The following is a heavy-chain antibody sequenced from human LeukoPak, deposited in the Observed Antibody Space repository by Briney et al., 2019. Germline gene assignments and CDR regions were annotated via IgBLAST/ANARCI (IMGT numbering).Heavy chain of an antibody. CDR2: FYYSGRT. Sequence: SETLSLTCAVSGGSISSGVYSWSWIRQPPGKGLEWIGYFYYSGRTYYNPSLNSRVTISVDTSKNQFSLKLNSVTAADTAVYYCARVPRITMVRGVIIRGAYYFDYWGQGTLVTVSS. D-gene: IGHD3-10*01. CDR1: GGSISSGVYS. J-gene: IGHJ4*02. CDR3: ARVPRITMVRGVIIRGAYYFDY. V-gene: IGHV4-30-4*07.